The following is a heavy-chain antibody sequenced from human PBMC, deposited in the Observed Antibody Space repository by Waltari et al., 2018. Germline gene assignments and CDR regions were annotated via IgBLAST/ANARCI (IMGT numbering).Heavy chain of an antibody. J-gene: IGHJ3*02. CDR3: ARTWRENTFDI. V-gene: IGHV3-48*03. CDR2: AGVDGTTM. D-gene: IGHD2-2*02. Sequence: EVQLVESGGGLVQPGGSLRLSCAASGFSLSGYSMSWVRQTAGKGLEWLAFAGVDGTTMYYADSVKGRFTISRDIRENSVYLQMNSLRVEDTGLFYCARTWRENTFDIWGQGKMVTVSS. CDR1: GFSLSGYS.